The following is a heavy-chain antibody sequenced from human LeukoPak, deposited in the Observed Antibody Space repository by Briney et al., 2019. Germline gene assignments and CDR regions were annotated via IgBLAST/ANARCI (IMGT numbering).Heavy chain of an antibody. D-gene: IGHD3-10*01. Sequence: SETLSLTCAVSGGSFSGYYWTWIRQPPGKGLQWIGEINHSGSTNYNPSLKSRVTISLDTSKSQFSLKLSSVTAADTAIYYCARGGYYGSGNDFRFDPWGQGTLVTVSS. CDR2: INHSGST. CDR1: GGSFSGYY. CDR3: ARGGYYGSGNDFRFDP. V-gene: IGHV4-34*01. J-gene: IGHJ5*02.